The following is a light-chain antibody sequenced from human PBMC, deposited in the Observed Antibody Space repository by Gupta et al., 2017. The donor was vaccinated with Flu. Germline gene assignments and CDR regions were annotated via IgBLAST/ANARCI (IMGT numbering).Light chain of an antibody. CDR3: QQYNSNPKT. V-gene: IGKV1-5*03. CDR1: QSNSSW. J-gene: IGKJ2*01. Sequence: STLAAAVGDRVTMTCRASQSNSSWLAWYQQKPGTAPKFLIYKASSLQSGVPARFSGSGSGTEFTLTISSLQPDDVATYYCQQYNSNPKTFGQGTKLEIK. CDR2: KAS.